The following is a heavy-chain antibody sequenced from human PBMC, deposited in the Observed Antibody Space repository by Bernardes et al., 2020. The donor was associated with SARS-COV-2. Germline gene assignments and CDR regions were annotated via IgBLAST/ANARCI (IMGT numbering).Heavy chain of an antibody. CDR2: TSHSGTT. CDR1: GDSIITISYF. Sequence: SETLSLTCTVSGDSIITISYFWGWLLQAPGKGLEWVGCTSHSGTTYYNPSIRRPITMSVDTSKNQLSLTLSSVTAADTGMYYCARHEYGGGRDRLDPWGQGTPVIVAS. CDR3: ARHEYGGGRDRLDP. J-gene: IGHJ5*02. V-gene: IGHV4-39*01. D-gene: IGHD3-16*01.